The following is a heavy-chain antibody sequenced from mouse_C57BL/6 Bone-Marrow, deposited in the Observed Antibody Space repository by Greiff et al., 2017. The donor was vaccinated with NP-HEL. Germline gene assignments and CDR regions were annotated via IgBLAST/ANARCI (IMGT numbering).Heavy chain of an antibody. CDR2: ISDGGSYT. CDR1: GFTFSSYA. Sequence: DVKLVESGGGLVKPGGSLKLSCAASGFTFSSYAMSWVRQTPEKRLEWVATISDGGSYTYYPDNVKGRFTISRDNAKNNLYLQMSHLKSEDTAMYYCARYGYWNWGQGTTLTVSS. V-gene: IGHV5-4*03. CDR3: ARYGYWN. J-gene: IGHJ2*01. D-gene: IGHD2-2*01.